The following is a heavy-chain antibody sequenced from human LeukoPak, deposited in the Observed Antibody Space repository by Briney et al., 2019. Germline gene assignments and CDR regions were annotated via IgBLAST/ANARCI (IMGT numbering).Heavy chain of an antibody. CDR1: DGSISGYY. CDR3: ASLYDSSGYSAFDI. J-gene: IGHJ3*02. Sequence: SSETLSLTCTVSDGSISGYYWSWIRQPPGKGLEWIGYIYYSGSTNYNPSLKSRVTISVDTSKNQFSLKLSSVTAADTAVYYCASLYDSSGYSAFDIWGQGTMVTVSS. D-gene: IGHD3-22*01. V-gene: IGHV4-59*08. CDR2: IYYSGST.